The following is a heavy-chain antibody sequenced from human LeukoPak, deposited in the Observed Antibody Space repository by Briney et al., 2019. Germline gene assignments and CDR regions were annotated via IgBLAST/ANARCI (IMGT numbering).Heavy chain of an antibody. CDR3: ARETNDNYYYYMDV. CDR1: GFTFSSYG. V-gene: IGHV3-23*01. D-gene: IGHD1-1*01. J-gene: IGHJ6*03. Sequence: GGSLRLSCAASGFTFSSYGMSWVRQAPGKGLEWVSAISGSGGSTYYADSVKGWFTISRDNSKNTLYLQMNSLRAEDTAVYYCARETNDNYYYYMDVWGKGTTVTVSS. CDR2: ISGSGGST.